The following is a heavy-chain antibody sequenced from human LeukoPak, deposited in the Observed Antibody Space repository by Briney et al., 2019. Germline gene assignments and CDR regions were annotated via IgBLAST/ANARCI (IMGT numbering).Heavy chain of an antibody. CDR1: GFSLSTSGMC. Sequence: SGPALVKPTQTLTLTCTFSGFSLSTSGMCVSWIRQPPGKALEWLARIDWDDDKYCSTSLKTRLTISKDTSKNQVVLTMTNMDPMDTATYYCARINSSGWYWFDPWGQGTLVTVSS. CDR3: ARINSSGWYWFDP. D-gene: IGHD6-19*01. J-gene: IGHJ5*02. V-gene: IGHV2-70*11. CDR2: IDWDDDK.